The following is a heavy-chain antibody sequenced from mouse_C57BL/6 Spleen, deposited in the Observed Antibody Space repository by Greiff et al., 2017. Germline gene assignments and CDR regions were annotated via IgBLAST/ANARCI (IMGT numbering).Heavy chain of an antibody. CDR1: GYTFTSYW. V-gene: IGHV1-7*01. J-gene: IGHJ2*01. CDR2: IHPSSGYT. CDR3: AALYDVYFRDY. Sequence: VQLQQSGAELVKPGASVKLSCKASGYTFTSYWMHWVKQRPGQGLEWIGYIHPSSGYTKYNQKFKDKATLTADKSSSTAYMQLSSLTYEDSAVYYCAALYDVYFRDYWGKGTTLTVSS. D-gene: IGHD2-3*01.